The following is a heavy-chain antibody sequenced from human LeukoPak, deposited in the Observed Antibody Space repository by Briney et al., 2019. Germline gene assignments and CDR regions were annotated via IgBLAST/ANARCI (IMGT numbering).Heavy chain of an antibody. CDR3: ARPRAYDSSGYYQDAFAI. J-gene: IGHJ3*02. V-gene: IGHV3-23*01. Sequence: GGSLRLSCAASGFTFSSYAMSWVRQAPGKGLEWVSAISGSGGSTYYADSVKGRFTISRDNAKNSLYLQMNSLRAEDTAVYYCARPRAYDSSGYYQDAFAIWGQGTMVTVSS. CDR2: ISGSGGST. D-gene: IGHD3-22*01. CDR1: GFTFSSYA.